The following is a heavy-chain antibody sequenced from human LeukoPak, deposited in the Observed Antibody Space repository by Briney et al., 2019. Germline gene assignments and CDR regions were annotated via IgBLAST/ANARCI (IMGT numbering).Heavy chain of an antibody. J-gene: IGHJ6*02. V-gene: IGHV1-2*02. CDR3: ARWLAALGGYGMDV. Sequence: ASVKVSCKASGYTFTGYYMHWVRQAPGQGLEWMGWINPNSGGTNYAQKFQGRVTMTRDTSISTAYMELSRLRSDDTAVYYCARWLAALGGYGMDVWGQGTTVTVSS. CDR2: INPNSGGT. CDR1: GYTFTGYY. D-gene: IGHD6-19*01.